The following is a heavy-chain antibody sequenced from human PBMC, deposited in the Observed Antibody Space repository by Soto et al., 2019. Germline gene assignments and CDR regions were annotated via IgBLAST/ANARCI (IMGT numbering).Heavy chain of an antibody. J-gene: IGHJ4*02. CDR2: IRSKAYGGTT. CDR3: TRDTGPCLSGGSCYSNY. D-gene: IGHD2-15*01. Sequence: GGSLRLSCTASGFTFGDYAMSWFRQAPGKGLEWVGFIRSKAYGGTTEYAASVKGRFTISRDDSKSIAYLQMNSLKTEDTAVYYCTRDTGPCLSGGSCYSNYWGQGTLVTVSS. CDR1: GFTFGDYA. V-gene: IGHV3-49*03.